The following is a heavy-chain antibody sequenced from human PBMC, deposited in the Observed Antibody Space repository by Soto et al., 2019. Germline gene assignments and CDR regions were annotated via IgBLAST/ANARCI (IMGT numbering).Heavy chain of an antibody. J-gene: IGHJ4*02. CDR3: ARGDPGIVATTLDY. CDR1: GGSFSGYY. CDR2: INHSGST. Sequence: SETLSLTCAVYGGSFSGYYWSGIRQPPGKGLEWIGEINHSGSTNYNPSLKSRVTISVDTSKNQFSLKLSSVTAADTAVYYCARGDPGIVATTLDYWGQGTLVTVS. V-gene: IGHV4-34*01. D-gene: IGHD5-12*01.